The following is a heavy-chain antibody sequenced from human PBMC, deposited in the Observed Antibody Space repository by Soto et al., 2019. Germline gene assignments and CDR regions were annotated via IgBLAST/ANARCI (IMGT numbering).Heavy chain of an antibody. D-gene: IGHD6-13*01. CDR1: GGTFSSYA. CDR2: IIPIFGTA. Sequence: QVQLVPSGAEVKKPGSPVKVSCKASGGTFSSYAISWVRQALGQGLEWMGGIIPIFGTANYAQKFKGRVTITADESTSTAYMELSSLRSEYTAVYYCASIYRAAGHFDYWGQGTLVTVSS. J-gene: IGHJ4*02. V-gene: IGHV1-69*01. CDR3: ASIYRAAGHFDY.